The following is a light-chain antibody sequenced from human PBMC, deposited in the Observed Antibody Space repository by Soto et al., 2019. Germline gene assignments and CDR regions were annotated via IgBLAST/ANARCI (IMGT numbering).Light chain of an antibody. J-gene: IGKJ5*01. V-gene: IGKV3-20*01. CDR3: QQSGTLIT. Sequence: EIVLTQSPGTQSLSPGERATLSCRASQSVANSYLAWYQQKPGQAPRLLIYGASSRATGIPDRFSGSGSGTIFSLTIRRLESADFADYYCQQSGTLITLAPGTRLEI. CDR1: QSVANSY. CDR2: GAS.